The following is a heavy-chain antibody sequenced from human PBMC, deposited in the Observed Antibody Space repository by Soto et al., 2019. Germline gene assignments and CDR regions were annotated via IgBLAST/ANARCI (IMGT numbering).Heavy chain of an antibody. CDR1: GDTFSSYS. Sequence: ASVKVSCKASGDTFSSYSISWVRQAPGQGLEWMGGIIPILGTANYAQKFQGRVTITADESTSTAYMELSSLRSEDTAVYYCARITMVRGVISYYYYGMDVWGQGTTVTVSS. J-gene: IGHJ6*02. CDR3: ARITMVRGVISYYYYGMDV. V-gene: IGHV1-69*13. CDR2: IIPILGTA. D-gene: IGHD3-10*01.